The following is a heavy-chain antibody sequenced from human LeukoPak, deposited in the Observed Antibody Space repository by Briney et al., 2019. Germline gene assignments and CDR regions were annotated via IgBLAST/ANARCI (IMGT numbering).Heavy chain of an antibody. D-gene: IGHD2-21*02. CDR1: GFTFNSAW. CDR3: TTGPAYCSRDCSTHN. CDR2: IKSKTHGGTI. V-gene: IGHV3-15*01. Sequence: GGSLRLSCAASGFTFNSAWMSWVRQAPGKGLEWVGRIKSKTHGGTIDYAALVKGRFTISRDDSKNTLYLQMNSLKTEDTAVYYCTTGPAYCSRDCSTHNWGQGTLVAVSS. J-gene: IGHJ4*02.